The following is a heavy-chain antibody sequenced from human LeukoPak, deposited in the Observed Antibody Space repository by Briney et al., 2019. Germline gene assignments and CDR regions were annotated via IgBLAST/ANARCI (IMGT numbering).Heavy chain of an antibody. V-gene: IGHV4-59*01. CDR3: AXVVSYYDSSGYXYXFXY. CDR1: GGSISSYY. CDR2: IYYSGST. D-gene: IGHD3-22*01. Sequence: SETLSLTCTVSGGSISSYYWSWIRQPPGKGLEWIGYIYYSGSTNYNPSLKSRVTISVDTSKNQFSLKLSSVTAADTAVYYCAXVVSYYDSSGYXYXFXYXXXGXXXTV. J-gene: IGHJ4*02.